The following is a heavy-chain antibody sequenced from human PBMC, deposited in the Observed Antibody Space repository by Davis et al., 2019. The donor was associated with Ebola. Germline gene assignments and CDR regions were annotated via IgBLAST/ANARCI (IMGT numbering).Heavy chain of an antibody. CDR2: ISAYNGNT. J-gene: IGHJ4*02. V-gene: IGHV1-18*01. CDR1: GYTFPSYG. D-gene: IGHD2-15*01. Sequence: ASVKVSCKASGYTFPSYGISWVRQAPGQGLEWMGWISAYNGNTNYAQKLQGRVTMTTDASTSTAYMELRSLRSDDTAVYYCARDHFGYCSGGSCYPDYWGQGTLVTVSS. CDR3: ARDHFGYCSGGSCYPDY.